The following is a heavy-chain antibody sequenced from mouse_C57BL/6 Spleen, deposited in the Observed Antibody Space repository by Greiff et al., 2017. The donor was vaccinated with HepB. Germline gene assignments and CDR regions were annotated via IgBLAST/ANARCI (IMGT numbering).Heavy chain of an antibody. J-gene: IGHJ3*01. CDR2: IDPSDSYT. V-gene: IGHV1-50*01. CDR1: GYTFTSYW. CDR3: ATLGLTAY. Sequence: VQLQQSGAELVKPGASVKLSCKASGYTFTSYWMQWVKQRPGQGLEWIGEIDPSDSYTNYNQKFKGKATLTVDTSSSTAYMQLSSLTSEDSAVYYCATLGLTAYWGQGTLVTVSA. D-gene: IGHD2-4*01.